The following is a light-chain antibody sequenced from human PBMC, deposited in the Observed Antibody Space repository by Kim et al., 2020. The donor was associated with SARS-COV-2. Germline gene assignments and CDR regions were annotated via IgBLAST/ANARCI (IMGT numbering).Light chain of an antibody. Sequence: DVQMTQSPSAMSASVRDRVTITCRASQDIRNYLVWFRQKPGKVPERLIYAASSLQSGVPSRFSGSGSGTEFTLTISSLQPEDFATYYCQQYNNYPYTFGQGTKLEI. CDR2: AAS. CDR3: QQYNNYPYT. V-gene: IGKV1-17*03. J-gene: IGKJ2*01. CDR1: QDIRNY.